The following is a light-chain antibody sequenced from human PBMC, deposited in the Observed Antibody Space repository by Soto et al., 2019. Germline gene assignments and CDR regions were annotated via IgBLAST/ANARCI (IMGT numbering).Light chain of an antibody. CDR2: KAS. J-gene: IGKJ5*01. V-gene: IGKV1-5*03. Sequence: DIQMTQSPSTLSASIGDRVTITCRASQSINSWLAWYQQKRGKAPKLLIYKASTLESGVPSRFSGSGSGTEFTLTISCLQPDDFATYYCQQYNTYSTFGQGTRLEI. CDR1: QSINSW. CDR3: QQYNTYST.